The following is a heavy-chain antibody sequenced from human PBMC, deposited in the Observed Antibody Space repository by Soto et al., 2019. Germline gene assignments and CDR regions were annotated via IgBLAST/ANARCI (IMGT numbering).Heavy chain of an antibody. CDR1: GFTFSSYG. Sequence: QVPLVESGGGVVQPGRSLRLSCAASGFTFSSYGMHWVRQAPGKGLEWVAVISYDGSNKYYADSVKGRFTISRDNSXXTLYLQMNSLRAEDTAVYYCAKDLPPVAVTSAFDIWGQGTMVTVSS. CDR2: ISYDGSNK. J-gene: IGHJ3*02. D-gene: IGHD4-17*01. V-gene: IGHV3-30*18. CDR3: AKDLPPVAVTSAFDI.